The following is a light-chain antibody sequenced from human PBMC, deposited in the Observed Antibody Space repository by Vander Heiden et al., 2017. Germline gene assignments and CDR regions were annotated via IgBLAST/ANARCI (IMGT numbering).Light chain of an antibody. V-gene: IGKV4-1*01. CDR1: QRVLYSPNNKHY. CDR3: QQNDSTPVT. CDR2: WAS. Sequence: IVITQSADSLAVSLVDRATIHCQSSQRVLYSPNNKHYLAGYQQRPGQPPTLLIYWASTAEAGVPGRFSGRASATDTTITISMLQAEDVVVYYCQQNDSTPVTFGGGTKVEIK. J-gene: IGKJ4*01.